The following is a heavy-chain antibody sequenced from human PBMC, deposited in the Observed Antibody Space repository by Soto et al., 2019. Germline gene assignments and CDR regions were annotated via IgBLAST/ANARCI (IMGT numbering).Heavy chain of an antibody. CDR1: GGTFSSYT. Sequence: KKPGASVKVSCKASGGTFSSYTISWVRQAPGQGLEWMGRIIPILGIANYAQKFQGRVTITADKSTSTAYMELSSLRSEDTAVYYCARDNHDGIAAAGYYYYYYMDVWGKGTTVTVSS. CDR2: IIPILGIA. V-gene: IGHV1-69*04. J-gene: IGHJ6*03. CDR3: ARDNHDGIAAAGYYYYYYMDV. D-gene: IGHD6-13*01.